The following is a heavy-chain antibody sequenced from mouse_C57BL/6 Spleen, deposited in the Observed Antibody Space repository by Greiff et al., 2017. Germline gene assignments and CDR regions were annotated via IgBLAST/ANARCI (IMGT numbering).Heavy chain of an antibody. V-gene: IGHV5-4*01. CDR1: GFTFSSYA. J-gene: IGHJ2*01. Sequence: EVKLVESGGGLVKPGGSLKLSCAASGFTFSSYAMSWVRQTPEKRLEWVATISDGGSYTYYPDNVKGRFTISRDNAKNNLYLQMSHLKSEDKAMYYCARERITTVVATNYFDDWGQGTTLTVSS. CDR3: ARERITTVVATNYFDD. D-gene: IGHD1-1*01. CDR2: ISDGGSYT.